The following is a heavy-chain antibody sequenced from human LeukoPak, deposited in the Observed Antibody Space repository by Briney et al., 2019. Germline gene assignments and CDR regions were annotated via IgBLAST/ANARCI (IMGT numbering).Heavy chain of an antibody. D-gene: IGHD3-22*01. Sequence: GGYLRLSCAASGFTFSSYWMSWVRQAPGKGLEWVANIKQDGSEKYYVDSVKGRFTISRDNAKNSLYLQMNSLRAEDTAVYYCARIDYYDSSGYSYYFDYWGQGTLVTVSS. V-gene: IGHV3-7*01. CDR2: IKQDGSEK. CDR3: ARIDYYDSSGYSYYFDY. J-gene: IGHJ4*02. CDR1: GFTFSSYW.